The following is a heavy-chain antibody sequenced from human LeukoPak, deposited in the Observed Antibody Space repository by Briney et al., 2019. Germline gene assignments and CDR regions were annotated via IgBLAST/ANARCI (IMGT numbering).Heavy chain of an antibody. Sequence: GGSLRLSCAASGFTLSSHGMHWVRQAPGKGLEWVAVISYDGSNKYYADSVKGRFTISRDNSKNTLYLQMNSLRAEDTAVYYCAKDRTANYAYGMDVWGQGTTVTVSS. CDR2: ISYDGSNK. CDR1: GFTLSSHG. J-gene: IGHJ6*02. V-gene: IGHV3-30*18. D-gene: IGHD4/OR15-4a*01. CDR3: AKDRTANYAYGMDV.